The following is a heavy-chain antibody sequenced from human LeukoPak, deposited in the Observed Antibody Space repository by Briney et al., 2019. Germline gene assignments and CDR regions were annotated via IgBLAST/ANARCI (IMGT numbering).Heavy chain of an antibody. V-gene: IGHV3-33*01. CDR3: ARVKVRYFDWAPIDY. CDR2: IWYDGSNK. Sequence: GGSLRLSCAASGFTFSSYGMHWVRQAPGKGLEWVAVIWYDGSNKYYADSVKGRFTISRDNSKNTLYLQTNSLRAEDTAVYYCARVKVRYFDWAPIDYWGQGTLVTVSS. J-gene: IGHJ4*02. CDR1: GFTFSSYG. D-gene: IGHD3-9*01.